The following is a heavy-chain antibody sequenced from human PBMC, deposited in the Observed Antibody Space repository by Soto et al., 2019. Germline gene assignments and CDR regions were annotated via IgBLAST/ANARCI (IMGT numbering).Heavy chain of an antibody. CDR2: ISGTCLSR. J-gene: IGHJ4*01. CDR3: AKIARPSHSSCTFDS. Sequence: EVQLLESGGGLVRPGGSLRVSCVASGLSFSDFTMNWVRQAPGKGLEWVASISGTCLSRYYADSVKGRFTVSRDKSKKTVDLQMNTLSSEDTAIYFCAKIARPSHSSCTFDSWGHGTLVTVSS. D-gene: IGHD2-2*01. CDR1: GLSFSDFT. V-gene: IGHV3-23*01.